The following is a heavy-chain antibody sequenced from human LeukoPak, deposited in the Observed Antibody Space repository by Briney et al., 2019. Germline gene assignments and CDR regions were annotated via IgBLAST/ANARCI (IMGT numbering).Heavy chain of an antibody. CDR3: AKSPSGRSRISRFDY. V-gene: IGHV3-30*18. CDR2: ISYDGSNK. J-gene: IGHJ4*02. Sequence: PGGPLRLSCAASGFTFSSYGMHWVRQAPGKGLEWVAVISYDGSNKYYADSVNGRFTISRDNSKNTLSLQMNSLRAEDTAVYYCAKSPSGRSRISRFDYWGQGILVTVSS. CDR1: GFTFSSYG. D-gene: IGHD1-26*01.